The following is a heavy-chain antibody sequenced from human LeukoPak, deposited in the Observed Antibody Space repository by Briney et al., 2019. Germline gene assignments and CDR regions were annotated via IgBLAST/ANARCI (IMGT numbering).Heavy chain of an antibody. D-gene: IGHD3-10*01. CDR2: IYHSGST. Sequence: SGTLSLTCAVSGGSISSSNWWSCVRPPPGKGPEWTGEIYHSGSTNYNPSLKSRVTISVDKSKNQFSLKLSSVTAADTAVYYCASSGAGSSKDYWGQGTLVTVSS. CDR3: ASSGAGSSKDY. CDR1: GGSISSSNW. V-gene: IGHV4-4*02. J-gene: IGHJ4*02.